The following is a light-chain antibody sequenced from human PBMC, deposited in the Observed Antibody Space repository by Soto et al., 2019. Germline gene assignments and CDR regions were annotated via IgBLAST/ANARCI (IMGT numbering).Light chain of an antibody. Sequence: EIVLTQSPATLSLFPGERATLSCRASQSVNSYLAWYQQKPGQAPRLLMYAASNRATGIPARFSGSGSGTDFTLTISSLEPADFAVYYWQHRSNFGGGTKVEIK. CDR1: QSVNSY. V-gene: IGKV3-11*01. CDR2: AAS. CDR3: QHRSN. J-gene: IGKJ4*01.